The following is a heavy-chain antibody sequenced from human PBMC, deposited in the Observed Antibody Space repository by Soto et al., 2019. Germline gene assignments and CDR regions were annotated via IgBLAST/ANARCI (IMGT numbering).Heavy chain of an antibody. D-gene: IGHD5-12*01. CDR1: GFTFSRDG. Sequence: GGSLRLSCAASGFTFSRDGMSWVRQAPGKGLEWVSLITDNGGSTYYADSVKGRFTISRDNTKNTLFLQMNSLRAEDTAVYYCAKERAATTAFDYWGQGALVTVSS. CDR3: AKERAATTAFDY. V-gene: IGHV3-23*01. CDR2: ITDNGGST. J-gene: IGHJ4*02.